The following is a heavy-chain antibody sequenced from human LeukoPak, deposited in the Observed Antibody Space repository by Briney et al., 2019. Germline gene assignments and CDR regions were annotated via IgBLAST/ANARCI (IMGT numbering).Heavy chain of an antibody. Sequence: ASVKVSCKPSGDSFNRFAVNWVRQAPGQGLEWMGRIMPTLGITNYAKEFQARVTITADISPSAAYMELKNLTSLDTAVYYCARGHTDPIHYWGQGTQVTVSS. CDR3: ARGHTDPIHY. J-gene: IGHJ4*02. D-gene: IGHD5-18*01. CDR1: GDSFNRFA. V-gene: IGHV1-69*04. CDR2: IMPTLGIT.